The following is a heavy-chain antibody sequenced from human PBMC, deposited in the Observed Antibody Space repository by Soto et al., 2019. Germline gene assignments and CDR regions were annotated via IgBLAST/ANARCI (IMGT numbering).Heavy chain of an antibody. CDR1: GFTFSSYP. J-gene: IGHJ4*02. CDR3: ARDHSITSADYFFDF. D-gene: IGHD6-13*01. V-gene: IGHV3-30-3*01. Sequence: QVQLVESGGGVVQPGRSLRLSCAGSGFTFSSYPIHWVRQAPGKGLEWVAVISYDGNNKYYTDSVKGRFTISRDNSKNTLYLQMNSLRVEDTAVYYCARDHSITSADYFFDFWGRGTLVTVSS. CDR2: ISYDGNNK.